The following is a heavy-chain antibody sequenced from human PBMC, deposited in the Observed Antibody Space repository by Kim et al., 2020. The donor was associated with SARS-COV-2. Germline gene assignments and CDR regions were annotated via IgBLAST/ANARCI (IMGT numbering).Heavy chain of an antibody. CDR1: GFTFSSYA. V-gene: IGHV3-23*01. Sequence: GGSLRLSCAASGFTFSSYAMSWLRQAPGKGLEWVSAITVSGDSTYYADSVKGRFTISRDNSKNTLYLQMNSLRAEDTAVYYCAKGFSGWCFDYWGQGTLVTVSS. CDR2: ITVSGDST. CDR3: AKGFSGWCFDY. J-gene: IGHJ4*02. D-gene: IGHD6-19*01.